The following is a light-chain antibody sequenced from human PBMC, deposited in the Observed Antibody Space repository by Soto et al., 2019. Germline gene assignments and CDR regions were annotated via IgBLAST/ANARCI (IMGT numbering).Light chain of an antibody. V-gene: IGKV1-39*01. CDR3: QQYNSYPLT. CDR1: QSISSY. CDR2: AAS. Sequence: DIPMTQSPSTLSGSVGDIVTITCRASQSISSYLNWYQQKPGKAPKLLIYAASSLQSGVPSRFSGSGSGTDFTLTISSLQPEDFATYYCQQYNSYPLTFGGGTKVDIK. J-gene: IGKJ4*01.